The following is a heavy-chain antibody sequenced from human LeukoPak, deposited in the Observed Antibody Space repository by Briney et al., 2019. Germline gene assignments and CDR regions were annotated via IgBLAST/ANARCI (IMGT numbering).Heavy chain of an antibody. CDR3: AHLTSY. D-gene: IGHD3-9*01. Sequence: GGSLRLSCAASGFTFSSSAMSWVRQAPGKGLEWVSSISGSGDDTYYADSVKGRFTISRDNSKNTLYLQMSSLRAEDTAVYHCAHLTSYWGQGTLVTVSS. CDR1: GFTFSSSA. CDR2: ISGSGDDT. V-gene: IGHV3-23*01. J-gene: IGHJ4*02.